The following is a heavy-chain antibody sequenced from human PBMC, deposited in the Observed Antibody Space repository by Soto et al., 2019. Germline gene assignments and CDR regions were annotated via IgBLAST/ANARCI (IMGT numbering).Heavy chain of an antibody. V-gene: IGHV1-3*01. CDR1: GYTFTNYA. Sequence: QVQLVQSGAEVKKPGASVRISCKASGYTFTNYAMHWVRQAPGQRLEWMGWIAVDNGNTLYSQKLQGRLTLTRDTTAGTAYMDLSSLTSEDTAIYYCARWSATWHDCWGQGTLVTVTS. CDR2: IAVDNGNT. CDR3: ARWSATWHDC. J-gene: IGHJ4*02.